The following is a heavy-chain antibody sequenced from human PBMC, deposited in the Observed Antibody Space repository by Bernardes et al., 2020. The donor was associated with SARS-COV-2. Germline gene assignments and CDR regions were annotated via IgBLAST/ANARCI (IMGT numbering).Heavy chain of an antibody. Sequence: GGSLRLSCAASGVNVNSNYMSWVRQAPGKGLDWVSVIYSGGNTYYADSVRGRFTISRDNSKNTLYLQMNSLRAEDTGVYYCARDYPDPADWGQGTLVTVSS. CDR3: ARDYPDPAD. V-gene: IGHV3-66*01. D-gene: IGHD6-13*01. CDR1: GVNVNSNY. CDR2: IYSGGNT. J-gene: IGHJ4*02.